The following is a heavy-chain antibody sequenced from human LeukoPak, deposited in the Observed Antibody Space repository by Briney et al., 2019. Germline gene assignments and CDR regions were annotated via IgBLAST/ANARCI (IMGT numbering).Heavy chain of an antibody. V-gene: IGHV3-74*01. D-gene: IGHD3-10*01. Sequence: SGGSLRLSCAASGFTFSSYWMHWVRQAPGKGLVWVSRINSDGSSTSYADSVKGRFTISRDNAKHTLYLQMNSLRAEDTAVYYCARGMVRGVIISHWGQGTLVTVSS. CDR3: ARGMVRGVIISH. CDR1: GFTFSSYW. J-gene: IGHJ4*02. CDR2: INSDGSST.